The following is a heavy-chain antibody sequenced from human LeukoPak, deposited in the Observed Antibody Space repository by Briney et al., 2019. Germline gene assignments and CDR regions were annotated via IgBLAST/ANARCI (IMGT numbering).Heavy chain of an antibody. J-gene: IGHJ4*02. CDR2: ISYDGSNK. D-gene: IGHD5-24*01. Sequence: GRSLRLSCAASGFTFSSYAMHWVRQAPGKGLEWVAVISYDGSNKYYADSVKGRFTISRDNAKNSLYLQMNSLRAEDTAVYYCASSGLEMATNLLGFDYWGQGTLVTVSS. V-gene: IGHV3-30*04. CDR3: ASSGLEMATNLLGFDY. CDR1: GFTFSSYA.